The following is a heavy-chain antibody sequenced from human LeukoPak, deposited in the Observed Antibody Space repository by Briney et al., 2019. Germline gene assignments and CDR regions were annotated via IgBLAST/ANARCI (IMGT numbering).Heavy chain of an antibody. V-gene: IGHV3-11*06. CDR1: GFTFSDYY. Sequence: AGGSLRLSCAASGFTFSDYYMSWIRQAPGKGLEWVSSISSSSSYIYYADSVKGRFTISRDNAKNSLYLQMNSLRAEDTAVYYCASQPARTGEFDYWGQGTLVTVSS. D-gene: IGHD1-1*01. CDR3: ASQPARTGEFDY. J-gene: IGHJ4*02. CDR2: ISSSSSYI.